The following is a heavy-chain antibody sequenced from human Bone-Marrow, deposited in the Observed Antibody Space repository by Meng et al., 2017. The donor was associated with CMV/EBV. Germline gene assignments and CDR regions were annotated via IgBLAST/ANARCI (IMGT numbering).Heavy chain of an antibody. J-gene: IGHJ6*02. CDR2: ISYSGTS. Sequence: SETLSLTCTVSGGSISNSNHYWVWIRQPPGKGLECIATISYSGTSYLKPSLRARVTMSIDTSKNQFSLRLTSVTAADTARYYCARSGGDNRSYNYYGMDVWGQGTTVTVSS. V-gene: IGHV4-39*07. D-gene: IGHD3-16*01. CDR3: ARSGGDNRSYNYYGMDV. CDR1: GGSISNSNHY.